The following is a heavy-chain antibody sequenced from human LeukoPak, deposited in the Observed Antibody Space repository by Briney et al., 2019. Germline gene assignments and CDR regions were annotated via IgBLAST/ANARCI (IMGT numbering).Heavy chain of an antibody. CDR1: GYTFINYY. Sequence: ASVKVSCKASGYTFINYYMHWVRQAPGQGLEWMGMINPSSGSTSYSQNFQGRVTLTRDMSTTTVYMELSGLRSEDTAVYYCARVGRPSYYDYYMDVWGKGTWVTVSS. CDR2: INPSSGST. V-gene: IGHV1-46*01. J-gene: IGHJ6*03. CDR3: ARVGRPSYYDYYMDV.